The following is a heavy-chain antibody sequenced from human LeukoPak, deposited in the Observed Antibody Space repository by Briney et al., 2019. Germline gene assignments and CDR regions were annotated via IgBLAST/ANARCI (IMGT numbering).Heavy chain of an antibody. CDR2: ISGSGGST. J-gene: IGHJ4*02. Sequence: GGSLRLSCAASGFTFSSYAMSWVRQAPGKGLEWVSAISGSGGSTYYADSVKGRFTISRDNSKNTLYLQMNSLRAEDTAVYYCARDTYYYDSSGCFDYWGQGTLVTVSS. CDR3: ARDTYYYDSSGCFDY. CDR1: GFTFSSYA. D-gene: IGHD3-22*01. V-gene: IGHV3-23*01.